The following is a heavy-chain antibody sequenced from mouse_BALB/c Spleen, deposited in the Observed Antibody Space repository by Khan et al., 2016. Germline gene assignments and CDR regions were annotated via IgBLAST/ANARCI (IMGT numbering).Heavy chain of an antibody. V-gene: IGHV1-4*01. CDR1: CYTFTSYT. Sequence: QVQLKQAGAELARTGASVKMSCKASCYTFTSYTMHWVKQRPGQGLGLIGYINPCSGYTKYNQKFKDKATLTADKSSSTAYMQLSSLTSEDSAVYYCARTHEGWGQGTTLTVSS. J-gene: IGHJ2*01. CDR3: ARTHEG. CDR2: INPCSGYT.